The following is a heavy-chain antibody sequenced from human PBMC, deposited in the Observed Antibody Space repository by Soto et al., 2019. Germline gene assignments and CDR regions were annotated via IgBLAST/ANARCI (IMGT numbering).Heavy chain of an antibody. D-gene: IGHD3-10*01. Sequence: EVQLVESGGGLVKPGGSLRLSCAASGFTFSNAWMSWVRQAPGKGLEWVGRIKSKTDGGTTDYAAPVKGRFTISRDDSKNTLYLQMNSLKTEDTAVYYCTAPRGGYGSGSYYHQFDYWGQGTLVTVSS. CDR1: GFTFSNAW. CDR3: TAPRGGYGSGSYYHQFDY. V-gene: IGHV3-15*01. J-gene: IGHJ4*02. CDR2: IKSKTDGGTT.